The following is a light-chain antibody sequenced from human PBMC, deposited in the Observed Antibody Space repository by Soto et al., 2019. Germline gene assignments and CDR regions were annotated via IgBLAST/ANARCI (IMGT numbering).Light chain of an antibody. CDR1: HSDVGSYNL. CDR3: CSYAGSFSVI. J-gene: IGLJ2*01. Sequence: QSALTQPASVSGSPGQSITISCTGTHSDVGSYNLVSWYQQHPGKAPKLIIYEDSKRPSGVSNRFSGSKSDYTASLTISGLEAEDEADYYCCSYAGSFSVIFGGGTKLTVL. V-gene: IGLV2-23*01. CDR2: EDS.